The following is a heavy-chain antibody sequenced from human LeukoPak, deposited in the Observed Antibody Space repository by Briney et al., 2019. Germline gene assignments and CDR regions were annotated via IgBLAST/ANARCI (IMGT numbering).Heavy chain of an antibody. CDR3: ASTYYYDSSGYQETY. CDR2: ISGSGGST. D-gene: IGHD3-22*01. V-gene: IGHV3-23*01. CDR1: GFTFSSYA. J-gene: IGHJ4*02. Sequence: GGSLRLSCAASGFTFSSYAMSWVRQAPGKGLEWVSAISGSGGSTYYADSVKGRFTISRDNSKNTLYLQMNSLRAEDTAVYYCASTYYYDSSGYQETYWGQGTLVTVSS.